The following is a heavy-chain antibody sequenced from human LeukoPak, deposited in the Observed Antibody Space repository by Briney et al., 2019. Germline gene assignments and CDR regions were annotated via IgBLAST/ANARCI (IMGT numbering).Heavy chain of an antibody. J-gene: IGHJ4*02. CDR1: GGSISSYY. Sequence: SETLSLTCTVSGGSISSYYWSWIRQPPGKGLEWIGYIYYSGSTNYNPSLKSRVTISVDTSKNQFSLKLSSVTAADTAVYYCARGDPYYGSGSIDYWGQGTLVTVSS. CDR2: IYYSGST. CDR3: ARGDPYYGSGSIDY. V-gene: IGHV4-59*01. D-gene: IGHD3-10*01.